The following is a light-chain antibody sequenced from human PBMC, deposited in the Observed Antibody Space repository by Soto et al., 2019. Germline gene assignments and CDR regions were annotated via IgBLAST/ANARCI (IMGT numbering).Light chain of an antibody. CDR3: RQYGSSPLT. Sequence: EIVLTQSPGTLSLSPGERATLSCRARQRVSSSYLAWYQQKPGQAPRLLIYGASNRATGIPDRFSGSGSGTDFTLTISRLEPEDFAVYYCRQYGSSPLTLGGGTKVEIK. CDR1: QRVSSSY. J-gene: IGKJ4*01. CDR2: GAS. V-gene: IGKV3-20*01.